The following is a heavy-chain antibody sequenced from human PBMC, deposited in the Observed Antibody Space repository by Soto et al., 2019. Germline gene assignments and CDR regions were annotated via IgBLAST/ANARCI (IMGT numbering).Heavy chain of an antibody. CDR1: EFTFSSYA. J-gene: IGHJ6*02. CDR3: AKPSQGALCYEGMDV. Sequence: EVQLLESGGGLVQPGGSLRLSCAASEFTFSSYAMSWVRQAPGTGLEWVSGISGSGGSTYYADSVKGRFTISRDNSKNMLYHQRNSLRADDTAVYYCAKPSQGALCYEGMDVWGQGTTVTVSS. V-gene: IGHV3-23*01. CDR2: ISGSGGST.